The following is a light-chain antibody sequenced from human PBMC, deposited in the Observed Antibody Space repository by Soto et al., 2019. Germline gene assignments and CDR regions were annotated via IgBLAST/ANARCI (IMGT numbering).Light chain of an antibody. Sequence: QTVVTQEPSFSVSPGGTVTLTCAVSSGSVSTRYYPSWYQQTPGQAPRTLIYSTSTRSSGVPDRFSGSIVGNKAALTISGAQADDESDYHCVLYMGSGIWVFGGGTKLTVL. J-gene: IGLJ3*02. V-gene: IGLV8-61*01. CDR1: SGSVSTRYY. CDR3: VLYMGSGIWV. CDR2: STS.